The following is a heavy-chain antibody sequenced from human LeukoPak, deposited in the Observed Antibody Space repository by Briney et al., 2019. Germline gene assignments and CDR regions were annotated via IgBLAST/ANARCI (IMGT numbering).Heavy chain of an antibody. CDR1: GLTFTNAW. CDR3: TTDLPYCSSTTCYAD. V-gene: IGHV3-15*01. J-gene: IGHJ4*02. D-gene: IGHD2-2*01. CDR2: IKSKNDGGAT. Sequence: KTGGSLRLSCAASGLTFTNAWLNWVRLAPGKGLEWVAHIKSKNDGGATDYAAPVKGRFTVSRDDSKNTLYLQMNSLQIGDTAIYYCTTDLPYCSSTTCYADWGQGTLVTVSS.